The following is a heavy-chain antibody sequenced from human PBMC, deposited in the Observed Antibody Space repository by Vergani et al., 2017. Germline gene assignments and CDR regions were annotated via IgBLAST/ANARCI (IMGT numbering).Heavy chain of an antibody. V-gene: IGHV4-39*01. CDR2: IYYSGLT. J-gene: IGHJ4*02. CDR3: ARQRPGSGWSPGDFDD. CDR1: GGSITSSSYY. Sequence: QLHLQESGPGLVKPSETMSLTCTVSGGSITSSSYYWGWIRQTPGKSLEWIWSIYYSGLTYYNPSLKSRVAISVDTSKNQFSLKVTSVTAADTAVYFCARQRPGSGWSPGDFDDWGQGILVTVSS. D-gene: IGHD6-19*01.